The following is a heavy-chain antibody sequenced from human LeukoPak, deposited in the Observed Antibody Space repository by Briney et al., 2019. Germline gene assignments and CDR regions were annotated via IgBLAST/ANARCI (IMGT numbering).Heavy chain of an antibody. CDR1: GGYISSSSYY. CDR2: IYYSGST. J-gene: IGHJ2*01. V-gene: IGHV4-39*01. CDR3: ARQGHYSGYDSRGRYFDL. D-gene: IGHD5-12*01. Sequence: SETLSLTCTVSGGYISSSSYYWGWIRQPPGKGLEWIGSIYYSGSTYYNPSLKSRVTISVDTSKNQFSLKLSSVAAADTAVYYCARQGHYSGYDSRGRYFDLWGRGTLVTVSS.